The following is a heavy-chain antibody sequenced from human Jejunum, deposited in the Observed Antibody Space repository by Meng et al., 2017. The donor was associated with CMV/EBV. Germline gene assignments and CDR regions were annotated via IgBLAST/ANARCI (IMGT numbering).Heavy chain of an antibody. CDR2: TVSSGRT. V-gene: IGHV3-53*01. CDR3: ARRCPYSSSCYDY. D-gene: IGHD6-13*01. CDR1: GFRVSSNY. J-gene: IGHJ4*02. Sequence: ASGFRVSSNYMNWDGQGPGKGLEWDAITVSSGRTYYSGYGKGSCTSSRDTSKNTLILQMTSLRADDTAVYFCARRCPYSSSCYDYWGQGTRVTVSS.